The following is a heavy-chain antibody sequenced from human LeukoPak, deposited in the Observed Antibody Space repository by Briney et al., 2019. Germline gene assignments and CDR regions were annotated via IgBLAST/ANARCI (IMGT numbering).Heavy chain of an antibody. J-gene: IGHJ4*02. CDR2: ISSGSAYI. V-gene: IGHV3-21*01. Sequence: GGSLRLSCAASGFTLSIYSMNWVRQAPGKGLEWVSFISSGSAYIYYADSVRGRFTISRDNAKNSLYLQMNSLRPEDTAVYYCARAQPSDGSNTERVSDYWGQGTLVTVSS. CDR3: ARAQPSDGSNTERVSDY. D-gene: IGHD1-26*01. CDR1: GFTLSIYS.